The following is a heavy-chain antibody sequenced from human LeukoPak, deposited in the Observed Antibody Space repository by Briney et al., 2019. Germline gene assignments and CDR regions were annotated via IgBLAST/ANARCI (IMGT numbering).Heavy chain of an antibody. CDR3: ARNIRFLEWLLGYYYYGMDV. D-gene: IGHD3-3*01. Sequence: SETLSLTCTVSGGSISSSSYYWSWIRRPPGKGLEWIGSIQFGGSTYYNPSLKSRVTISVDTSKNQFSLKLSSVTAADTAVYYCARNIRFLEWLLGYYYYGMDVWGQGTTVTVSS. CDR1: GGSISSSSYY. CDR2: IQFGGST. J-gene: IGHJ6*02. V-gene: IGHV4-39*01.